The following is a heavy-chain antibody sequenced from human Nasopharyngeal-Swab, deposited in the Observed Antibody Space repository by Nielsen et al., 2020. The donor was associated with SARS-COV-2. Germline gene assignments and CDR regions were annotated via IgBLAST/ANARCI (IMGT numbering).Heavy chain of an antibody. CDR2: IRGRDGKT. CDR1: GIILNYYA. Sequence: GGSLRLSCAASGIILNYYAMSWVRQAPGKGLEWVSGIRGRDGKTYYADSVKGRFTISRDNSKNTVYVQMNNLRAEDTAVYYCAKDRYSGSGSYKYYYFYYGMDVWGQGTTVTVSS. CDR3: AKDRYSGSGSYKYYYFYYGMDV. J-gene: IGHJ6*02. V-gene: IGHV3-23*01. D-gene: IGHD3-10*01.